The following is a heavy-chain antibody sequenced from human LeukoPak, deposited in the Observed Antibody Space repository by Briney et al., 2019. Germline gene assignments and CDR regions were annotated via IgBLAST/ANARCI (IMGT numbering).Heavy chain of an antibody. CDR1: GGSISSFY. CDR3: ARDTRFYDSSAYYYFDY. V-gene: IGHV4-59*01. D-gene: IGHD3-22*01. J-gene: IGHJ4*02. Sequence: SETLSLTCTVSGGSISSFYWRWIRQPPGKGLEWIGDIYYRGSPNYNPSLKSRVTISIDASKNQFSLKLSSVTAADTAVYYCARDTRFYDSSAYYYFDYWGQGTLVTVSS. CDR2: IYYRGSP.